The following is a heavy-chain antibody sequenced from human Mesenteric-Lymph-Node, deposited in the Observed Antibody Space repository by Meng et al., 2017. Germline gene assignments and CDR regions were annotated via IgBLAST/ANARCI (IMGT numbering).Heavy chain of an antibody. J-gene: IGHJ4*02. CDR3: AGVTGWLTLDY. CDR1: GVSISSDFYY. V-gene: IGHV4-61*02. D-gene: IGHD3-10*01. Sequence: SEILSLTRTVPGVSISSDFYYRSWIRQPAGKGLEWIGRIYSSGSTNYNPSLKSRVAMSVDTSRNQFSLRLGSVTAADTAVYYCAGVTGWLTLDYWGQGTLVTVSS. CDR2: IYSSGST.